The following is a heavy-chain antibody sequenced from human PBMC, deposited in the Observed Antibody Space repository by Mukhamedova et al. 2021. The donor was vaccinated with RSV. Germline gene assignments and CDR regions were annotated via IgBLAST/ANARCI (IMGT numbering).Heavy chain of an antibody. V-gene: IGHV3-23*01. J-gene: IGHJ4*02. D-gene: IGHD6-19*01. CDR3: AKRTTVAATFGY. Sequence: YADSVKGRFTISRANSKNTQYLQMNSLRAEDTAVYYCAKRTTVAATFGYCGQATLVTVSS.